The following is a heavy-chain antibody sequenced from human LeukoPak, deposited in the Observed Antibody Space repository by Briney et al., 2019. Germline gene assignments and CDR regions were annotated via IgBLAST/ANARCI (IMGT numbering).Heavy chain of an antibody. CDR3: AREYRGWQDYYFDY. Sequence: GGSLRLSCAASGFTFSTHAMHWVRQAPGKGLEWVAVISYDGSKKYYADSVKGRFTISRDNSKNTLYVQMNSLRAEDTAVYYCAREYRGWQDYYFDYWGQGTLVIVSS. J-gene: IGHJ4*02. CDR1: GFTFSTHA. CDR2: ISYDGSKK. V-gene: IGHV3-30-3*01. D-gene: IGHD6-19*01.